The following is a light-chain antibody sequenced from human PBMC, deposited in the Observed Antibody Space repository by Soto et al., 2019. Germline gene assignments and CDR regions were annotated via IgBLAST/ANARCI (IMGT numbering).Light chain of an antibody. CDR2: DVS. V-gene: IGLV2-14*03. CDR3: TSYTISRDVI. CDR1: SSDVGGYNY. Sequence: QSVLTQPASVSGSPGQSITIFCSGTSSDVGGYNYVSWYQHHPGKAPKLVIFDVSHRSSGASNRFSGSKSGNTASLTISGLQAEDEADYYCTSYTISRDVIFGGGTKLTVL. J-gene: IGLJ2*01.